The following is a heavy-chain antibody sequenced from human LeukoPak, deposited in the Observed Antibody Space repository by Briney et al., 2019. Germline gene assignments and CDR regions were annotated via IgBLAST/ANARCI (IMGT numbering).Heavy chain of an antibody. J-gene: IGHJ4*02. D-gene: IGHD2-21*02. Sequence: PSETLSLTCTVSGGSISSYYWSWIRQPAGKGLEWIGRIHTSGSTNYNPSLKSRVTMSVDTSKNQFSLKLSSVTAADTAVYYCARAYCGGDCYSLDYWGQGTLVTVSS. V-gene: IGHV4-4*07. CDR3: ARAYCGGDCYSLDY. CDR2: IHTSGST. CDR1: GGSISSYY.